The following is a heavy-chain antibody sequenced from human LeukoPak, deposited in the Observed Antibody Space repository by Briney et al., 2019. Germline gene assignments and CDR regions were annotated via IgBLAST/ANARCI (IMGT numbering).Heavy chain of an antibody. CDR2: INSDGSST. V-gene: IGHV3-74*01. J-gene: IGHJ3*02. D-gene: IGHD2-15*01. CDR3: GRGRPGGFDI. Sequence: GGSLRLSCAASGFTFSSCWMHWVRQAPGKGLVWVSRINSDGSSTSYADSVKGRFTISRDNAKNTLYLQINSLRAEDTAVYYCGRGRPGGFDIWGQGTMVTVSS. CDR1: GFTFSSCW.